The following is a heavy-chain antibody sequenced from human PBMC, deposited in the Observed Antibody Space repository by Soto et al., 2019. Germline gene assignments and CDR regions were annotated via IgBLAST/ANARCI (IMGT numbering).Heavy chain of an antibody. V-gene: IGHV4-34*01. CDR1: GGSFSGYY. D-gene: IGHD3-10*01. CDR3: ARGPALLLWFGELSRYGY. J-gene: IGHJ4*02. CDR2: INHSGST. Sequence: SETLSLTCAVYGGSFSGYYWSWIRQPPGKGLEWIGEINHSGSTNYNLSLKSRVTISVDTSKNQFSLKLSSVTAADTAVYYCARGPALLLWFGELSRYGYWGQGTPVTVSS.